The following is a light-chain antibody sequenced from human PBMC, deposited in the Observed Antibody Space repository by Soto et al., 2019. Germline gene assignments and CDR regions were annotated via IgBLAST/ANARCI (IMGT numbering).Light chain of an antibody. CDR2: KTS. J-gene: IGKJ1*01. CDR3: QYYNNYCWT. CDR1: QSISSW. V-gene: IGKV1-5*03. Sequence: DIQLTQSPSTLSASVGDRVTITCRASQSISSWLAWYQQKPGKAPKFLIYKTSNLESGVPSRFSGSGSGTDCTLTISSLQPDDFATYYCQYYNNYCWTFGQGTKVEIK.